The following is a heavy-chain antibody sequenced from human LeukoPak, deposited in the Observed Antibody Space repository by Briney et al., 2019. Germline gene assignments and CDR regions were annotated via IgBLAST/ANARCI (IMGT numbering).Heavy chain of an antibody. D-gene: IGHD5-12*01. V-gene: IGHV4-59*12. CDR2: IYYSGST. J-gene: IGHJ4*02. CDR3: AREVHSGYDLPLDY. Sequence: SETLSLTCTVSGGSISSYYWSWIRQPPGKGLEWIGYIYYSGSTNYNPSLKSRVTISVDTSKNQFSLKLSSVTAADTAVYYCAREVHSGYDLPLDYWGQGTLVTVSS. CDR1: GGSISSYY.